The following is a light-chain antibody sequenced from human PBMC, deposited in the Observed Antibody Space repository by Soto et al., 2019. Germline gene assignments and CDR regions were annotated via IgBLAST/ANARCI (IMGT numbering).Light chain of an antibody. CDR2: DAY. Sequence: EVVLTQSPATLSLSPGDRATLSCRASQSVNNFLAWYQQKPGQTPRLLIYDAYNRATGIPARFSGSGSGTDFTLTISSLEPEDFAVYYCQHRANWPLTFGGGTKVDIK. J-gene: IGKJ4*01. CDR3: QHRANWPLT. CDR1: QSVNNF. V-gene: IGKV3-11*01.